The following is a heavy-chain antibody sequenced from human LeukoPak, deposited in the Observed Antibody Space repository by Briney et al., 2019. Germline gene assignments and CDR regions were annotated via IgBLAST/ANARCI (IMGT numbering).Heavy chain of an antibody. J-gene: IGHJ4*02. V-gene: IGHV5-51*01. D-gene: IGHD6-6*01. CDR1: AYSFTTYW. Sequence: GESLKISCKGSAYSFTTYWIAWVRQMPGKGLEWMGIIYPGDSDTRYSPSFQGQVTISADKSISTAYLQWSSLKASDTAMYYCARQGHSSSSGYFDYWGQGTLVTVSS. CDR3: ARQGHSSSSGYFDY. CDR2: IYPGDSDT.